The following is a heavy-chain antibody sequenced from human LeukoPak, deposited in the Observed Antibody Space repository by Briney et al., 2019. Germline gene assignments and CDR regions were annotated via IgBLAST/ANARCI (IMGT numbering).Heavy chain of an antibody. D-gene: IGHD3-3*01. CDR1: GGSFSGYY. J-gene: IGHJ6*02. Sequence: PSETLSLTCAVYGGSFSGYYWSWIRQPPGKGLEWIGEINHSGSTNYNPSLKSRVTISVDTSKNQFSLKLSSVTAAETAVYYCARGRAYYDFWSGYSGPYYYGMDVWGQGTTVTVSS. V-gene: IGHV4-34*01. CDR3: ARGRAYYDFWSGYSGPYYYGMDV. CDR2: INHSGST.